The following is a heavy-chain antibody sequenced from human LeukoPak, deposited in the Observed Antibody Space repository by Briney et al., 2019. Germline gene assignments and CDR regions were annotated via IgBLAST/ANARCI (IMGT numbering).Heavy chain of an antibody. J-gene: IGHJ6*03. CDR1: GGSISSYY. CDR2: IYYSGST. D-gene: IGHD3-22*01. Sequence: SETLSLTCTVSGGSISSYYWSWIRQPPGKGLEWIGYIYYSGSTNYNPSLKSRVTISVDTSKNQFSLKLSSVTAADTAVYYCARVRDYYYYMDVWGKGTTVTVSS. CDR3: ARVRDYYYYMDV. V-gene: IGHV4-59*01.